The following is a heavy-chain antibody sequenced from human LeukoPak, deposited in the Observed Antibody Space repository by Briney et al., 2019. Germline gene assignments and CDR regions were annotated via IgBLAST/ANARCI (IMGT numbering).Heavy chain of an antibody. CDR1: GAFITNSHW. Sequence: SETLSLTCAVSGAFITNSHWWSWARQPPGKGLECIGKIYHSGTTNYNPSLQSRVTMSVDKSKNQFSLKLSSVTAADTAVYYCATYFYGEYGSYYFDYWGQGTLVTVSS. V-gene: IGHV4-4*02. CDR2: IYHSGTT. D-gene: IGHD4-17*01. J-gene: IGHJ4*02. CDR3: ATYFYGEYGSYYFDY.